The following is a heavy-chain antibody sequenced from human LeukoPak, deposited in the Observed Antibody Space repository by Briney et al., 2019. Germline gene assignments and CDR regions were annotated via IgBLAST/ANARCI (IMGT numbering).Heavy chain of an antibody. Sequence: GGSLRLSCSVSGFTFINYAMNWVRQAPGKGLDWVSAISQLGDYIYYAESVKGRFTISRDNSKNKVYLQMNGLRAEDTGVYYCAKDYYGSGSGIYKKERPYYFDYWGQGTLVTVSS. CDR2: ISQLGDYI. CDR3: AKDYYGSGSGIYKKERPYYFDY. D-gene: IGHD3-10*01. V-gene: IGHV3-23*01. J-gene: IGHJ4*02. CDR1: GFTFINYA.